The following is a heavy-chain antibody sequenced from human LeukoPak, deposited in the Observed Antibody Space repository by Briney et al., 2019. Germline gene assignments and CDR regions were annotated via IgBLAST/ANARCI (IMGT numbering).Heavy chain of an antibody. CDR3: AKGFGSYYSSGVYMAY. Sequence: GGSLRLSCAASGFTFSNAWMSWVRQAPGKGLEWVAFIRYDGSNKYYADSVKGRFTISRDNSKKTLYLQMRSLRAEDTAVYYCAKGFGSYYSSGVYMAYWGQGTLVTVSS. V-gene: IGHV3-30*02. CDR1: GFTFSNAW. D-gene: IGHD1-26*01. CDR2: IRYDGSNK. J-gene: IGHJ4*02.